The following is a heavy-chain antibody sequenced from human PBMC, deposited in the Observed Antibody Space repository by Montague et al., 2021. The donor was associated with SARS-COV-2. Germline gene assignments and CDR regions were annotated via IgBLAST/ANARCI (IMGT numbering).Heavy chain of an antibody. Sequence: SETLSLTCSVSSGSIISSGYYWGWIRQPPGKELEWIGNIYYSGTTYYNPSLQSRGTISVDTSKNHLSLRLISVTDADTAVYFCASGLIRGVTTPFDYWGQGSQVTVSS. CDR2: IYYSGTT. D-gene: IGHD3-10*01. CDR3: ASGLIRGVTTPFDY. V-gene: IGHV4-39*02. CDR1: SGSIISSGYY. J-gene: IGHJ4*02.